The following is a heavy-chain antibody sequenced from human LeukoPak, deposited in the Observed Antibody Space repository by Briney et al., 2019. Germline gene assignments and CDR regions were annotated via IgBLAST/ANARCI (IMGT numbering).Heavy chain of an antibody. CDR2: LFYSGST. CDR1: GGSVSSNSYY. D-gene: IGHD1-26*01. Sequence: SETLSLTCTVSGGSVSSNSYYWSWIRQPPGKGLECIGYLFYSGSTNYNPSLKSRVTISVDTSKDQFSLRLNSVTAADTAVYYCARVRTGSYYIDYWGQGTLVTVSS. J-gene: IGHJ4*02. CDR3: ARVRTGSYYIDY. V-gene: IGHV4-61*01.